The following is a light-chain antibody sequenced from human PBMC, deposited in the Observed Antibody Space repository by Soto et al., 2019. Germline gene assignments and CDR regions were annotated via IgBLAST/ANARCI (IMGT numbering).Light chain of an antibody. CDR3: HQYGSLYT. CDR1: QSVSSNY. J-gene: IGKJ2*01. Sequence: EIVLTQSPGTLSLSPGERATLSCRASQSVSSNYLAWYQQKPGQAPRLLIYGASSRATGIPDRFSGSGSGTDFTLTISRLEPEDFAXYXCHQYGSLYTFGQGTKVEIK. V-gene: IGKV3-20*01. CDR2: GAS.